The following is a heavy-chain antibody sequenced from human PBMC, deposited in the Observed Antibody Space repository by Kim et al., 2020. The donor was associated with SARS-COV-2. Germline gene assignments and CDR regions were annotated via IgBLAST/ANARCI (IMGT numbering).Heavy chain of an antibody. CDR3: ARAPYGDYDY. J-gene: IGHJ4*02. Sequence: STSYAQKFQGRVTMTRDTSTSTVYMELSSLRSEDTAVYYCARAPYGDYDYWGQGTLVTVSS. V-gene: IGHV1-46*01. CDR2: ST. D-gene: IGHD4-17*01.